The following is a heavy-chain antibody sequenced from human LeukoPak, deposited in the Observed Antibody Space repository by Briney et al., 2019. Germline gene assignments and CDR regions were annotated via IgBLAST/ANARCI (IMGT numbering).Heavy chain of an antibody. V-gene: IGHV1-69*04. D-gene: IGHD6-25*01. CDR2: IIPILGIA. Sequence: SLKVSCKASGGTFSSYAISWVRQAPGHELVWMGRIIPILGIANYAQKFQGRVTITADKSTSTAYMELSSLRSEDTAVYYCARGQRGFQHWGQGTLVTVSS. CDR1: GGTFSSYA. J-gene: IGHJ1*01. CDR3: ARGQRGFQH.